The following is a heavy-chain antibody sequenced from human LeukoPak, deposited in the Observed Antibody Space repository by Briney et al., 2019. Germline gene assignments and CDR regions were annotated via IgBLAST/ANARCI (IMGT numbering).Heavy chain of an antibody. Sequence: SETLSLTCAVYGGSFSGYYWSWIRQPPGKGLEWIGEINHSGSTNYNPSLKSRVTISVDTSKNQFSLKLSSVTAADTAVYYCARHSVDIVVVPAANTHRHVKYYYYYYMDVWGKGTTVTVSS. D-gene: IGHD2-2*03. CDR2: INHSGST. J-gene: IGHJ6*03. CDR3: ARHSVDIVVVPAANTHRHVKYYYYYYMDV. V-gene: IGHV4-34*01. CDR1: GGSFSGYY.